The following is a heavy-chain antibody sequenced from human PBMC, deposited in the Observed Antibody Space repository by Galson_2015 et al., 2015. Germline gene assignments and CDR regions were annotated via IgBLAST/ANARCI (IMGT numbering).Heavy chain of an antibody. D-gene: IGHD2-21*02. V-gene: IGHV6-1*01. CDR2: TYYRSKWYN. Sequence: CAISGDSVSSNSAAWNWIRQSPSRGLEWLGRTYYRSKWYNDYAVSVKSRITINPDTSKHQISLQLNSVTPEDTAVYFCARDRLHCRGDNCFYYYYMDVWGKGTTVTVSS. CDR3: ARDRLHCRGDNCFYYYYMDV. J-gene: IGHJ6*03. CDR1: GDSVSSNSAA.